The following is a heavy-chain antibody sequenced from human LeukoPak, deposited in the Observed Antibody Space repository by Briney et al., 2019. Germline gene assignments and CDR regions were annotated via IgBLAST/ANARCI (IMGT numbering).Heavy chain of an antibody. D-gene: IGHD5-12*01. CDR3: AKDTDDYLLD. J-gene: IGHJ4*02. Sequence: PGGSLRLSCAASGFTFSSYAMHWVRQAPGKGLEWVAVISYDGSNKYYADSVKGRFTISRDNSKNTVYLQLNSLRADDTAIYYCAKDTDDYLLDWGQGTLVTVSS. CDR2: ISYDGSNK. V-gene: IGHV3-30-3*01. CDR1: GFTFSSYA.